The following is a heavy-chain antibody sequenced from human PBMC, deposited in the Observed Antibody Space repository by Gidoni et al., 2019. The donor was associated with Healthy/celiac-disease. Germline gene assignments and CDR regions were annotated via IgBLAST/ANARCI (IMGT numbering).Heavy chain of an antibody. CDR3: AKDGTYYDFWSGYPYYFDY. D-gene: IGHD3-3*01. CDR1: GFTFSSYA. J-gene: IGHJ4*02. V-gene: IGHV3-23*01. Sequence: EVQLLESGGGLVQPGGSLRLSCAASGFTFSSYAMSWVRQAPGKGLEWVSAIRGSGGSTYYADSVKGRFTISRDNSKNTLYLQMNSLRAEDTAVYYCAKDGTYYDFWSGYPYYFDYWGQGTLVTVSS. CDR2: IRGSGGST.